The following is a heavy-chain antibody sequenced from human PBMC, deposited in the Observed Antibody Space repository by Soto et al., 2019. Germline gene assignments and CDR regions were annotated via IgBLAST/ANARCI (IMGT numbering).Heavy chain of an antibody. V-gene: IGHV3-33*01. Sequence: QVQLVESGGGVVQPGRSLRLSCAASGFTFSSYGMHWVRQAPGKGLGWVAVIWYDGSNKYYADSVKGRFTISRDNSKNTLYLQMNSLRAEDTAVYYCARDLGVAAAGTLSWGQGTLVTVSS. J-gene: IGHJ4*02. CDR1: GFTFSSYG. D-gene: IGHD6-13*01. CDR2: IWYDGSNK. CDR3: ARDLGVAAAGTLS.